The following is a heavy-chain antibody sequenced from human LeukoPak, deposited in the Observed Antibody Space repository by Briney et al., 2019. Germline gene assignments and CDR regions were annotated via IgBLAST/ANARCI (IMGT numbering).Heavy chain of an antibody. CDR1: GGSFSGYY. V-gene: IGHV4-34*01. J-gene: IGHJ6*03. CDR3: ARLFGYSGYDQDYYYYMDV. D-gene: IGHD5-12*01. Sequence: SETLSLTCAVYGGSFSGYYWSWIRQPPGKGLEWIGEINHSGSTNYNPSLKSRVTISVDTSKNQFSLKLSSVTAADTAVYYCARLFGYSGYDQDYYYYMDVWGKGTTVTISS. CDR2: INHSGST.